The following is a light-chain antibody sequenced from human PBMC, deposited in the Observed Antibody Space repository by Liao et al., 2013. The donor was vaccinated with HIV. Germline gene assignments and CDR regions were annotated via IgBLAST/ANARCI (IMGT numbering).Light chain of an antibody. V-gene: IGLV3-21*04. CDR2: YDS. CDR1: NIGSKS. CDR3: QVWGYTSDHRKL. J-gene: IGLJ2*01. Sequence: SYELTQPPSVSVAPGKTATITCGGNNIGSKSVHWYQQKPGQAPVLVISYDSDRPSGIPERFSGSNSGNTATLTITTVEAGDEADYYCQVWGYTSDHRKLFGGGTKLTVL.